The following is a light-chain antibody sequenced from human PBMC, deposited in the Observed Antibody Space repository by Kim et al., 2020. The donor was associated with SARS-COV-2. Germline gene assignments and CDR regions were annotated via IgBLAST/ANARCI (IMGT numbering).Light chain of an antibody. Sequence: GVTISCTGSSSNIGAGYDVHWYQQFPGTAPKLLIYGNNNRPSGVPDRFSGSKSGTSASLAITGLQAEDEADYYCQSYDSSLSGYVFGGGTQLTVL. CDR2: GNN. J-gene: IGLJ2*01. V-gene: IGLV1-40*01. CDR3: QSYDSSLSGYV. CDR1: SSNIGAGYD.